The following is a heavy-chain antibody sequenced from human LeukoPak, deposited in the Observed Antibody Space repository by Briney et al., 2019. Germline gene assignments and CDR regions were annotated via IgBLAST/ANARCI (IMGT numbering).Heavy chain of an antibody. V-gene: IGHV4-59*08. J-gene: IGHJ4*02. CDR2: INYSGFT. CDR3: ARHVKIPVAGFDY. Sequence: SETLSLTCTVSGGSISGYYWSWIRQPPGKGLEWIGYINYSGFTKYNPSVKSRITLSVDTPKNQFSLNLTSVTAADTAIYYCARHVKIPVAGFDYWGQGTPVTVSS. CDR1: GGSISGYY. D-gene: IGHD6-19*01.